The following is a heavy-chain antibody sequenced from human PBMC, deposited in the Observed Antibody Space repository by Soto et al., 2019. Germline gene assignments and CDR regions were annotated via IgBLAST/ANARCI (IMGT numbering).Heavy chain of an antibody. Sequence: QMQLVESGGGVVQPGRSLRLSCAASGFTFRSYGIHWVGQAPGKGLEWVALIWFDGSKKYYVDSVKARFAVSRDNSKNTLYLQMNSLRVEDTAVYYCARDRLVPYGYGMDVWGQGTTVTVSS. CDR2: IWFDGSKK. D-gene: IGHD2-2*01. V-gene: IGHV3-33*01. CDR3: ARDRLVPYGYGMDV. J-gene: IGHJ6*02. CDR1: GFTFRSYG.